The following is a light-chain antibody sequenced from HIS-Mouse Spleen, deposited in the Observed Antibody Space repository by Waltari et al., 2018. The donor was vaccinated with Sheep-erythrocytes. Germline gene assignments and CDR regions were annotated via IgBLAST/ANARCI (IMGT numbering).Light chain of an antibody. J-gene: IGLJ2*01. CDR3: YSTDSSGNHSV. Sequence: SYELTQPPSVSVSPGQTARITCSGDALPKKYASWYQQKSGQAPVLVIYEDSKRPSGIPERVSGSSSGTMATLTISGAQVEDEADYYCYSTDSSGNHSVFGGGTKL. CDR1: ALPKKY. CDR2: EDS. V-gene: IGLV3-10*01.